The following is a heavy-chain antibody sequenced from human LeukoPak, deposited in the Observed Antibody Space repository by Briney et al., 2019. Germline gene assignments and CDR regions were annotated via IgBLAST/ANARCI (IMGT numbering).Heavy chain of an antibody. CDR2: ISYAGSEK. V-gene: IGHV3-30*01. CDR3: ARGRSSSNWLDY. D-gene: IGHD6-13*01. J-gene: IGHJ4*02. Sequence: GGSLRLSCAASGFTFSDYAMHWVRQAPGKGREWVVLISYAGSEKYYGDSAKGRFTISRDNSRNTLYLQMDSLRDEDTAVYWCARGRSSSNWLDYWGQGTLVTVSS. CDR1: GFTFSDYA.